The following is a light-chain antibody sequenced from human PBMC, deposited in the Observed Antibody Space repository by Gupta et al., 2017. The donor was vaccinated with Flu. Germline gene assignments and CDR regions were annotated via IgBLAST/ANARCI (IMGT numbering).Light chain of an antibody. V-gene: IGKV3-20*01. CDR3: QQYGSSPWT. Sequence: LSCRASQSISSNYLAWYQQKPGQAPRLLIYGASSRATGIPDRFSGSGSGTDFTLTISRLEPEDFAVYYCQQYGSSPWTFGQGTKVEI. CDR1: QSISSNY. J-gene: IGKJ1*01. CDR2: GAS.